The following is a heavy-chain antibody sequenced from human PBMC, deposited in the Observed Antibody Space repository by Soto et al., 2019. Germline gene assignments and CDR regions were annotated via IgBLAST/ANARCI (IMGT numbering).Heavy chain of an antibody. J-gene: IGHJ4*02. Sequence: PGGSLRLSCEAAGFPFSGDWMSWVRQAPGKGLEWVANIKGDGSLKFYVDSVKGRFTISRDNAKNSLYPQMNSLRVEDTGVYYCATSAGAPGNYWGQGTLVTVSS. CDR2: IKGDGSLK. D-gene: IGHD1-26*01. CDR1: GFPFSGDW. CDR3: ATSAGAPGNY. V-gene: IGHV3-7*01.